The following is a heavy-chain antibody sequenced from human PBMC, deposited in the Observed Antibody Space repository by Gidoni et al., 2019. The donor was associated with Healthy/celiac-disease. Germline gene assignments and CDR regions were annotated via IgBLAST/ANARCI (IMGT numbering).Heavy chain of an antibody. CDR3: ARDHTGDMGASWFDP. CDR2: IYYSGST. V-gene: IGHV4-31*03. Sequence: QVQLQESGPGLVKPSQTLSLTCTVSGGSISSGGYYWSWIRQHPGKGLAWIGYIYYSGSTYENPSLKSRVTISVDTSKNQFSLKLSSVTAADTAVYYCARDHTGDMGASWFDPWGQGTLVTVSS. CDR1: GGSISSGGYY. J-gene: IGHJ5*02. D-gene: IGHD2-21*02.